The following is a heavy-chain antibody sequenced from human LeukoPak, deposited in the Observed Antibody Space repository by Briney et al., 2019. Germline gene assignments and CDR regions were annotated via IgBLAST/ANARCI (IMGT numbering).Heavy chain of an antibody. CDR1: GVTFSTYG. V-gene: IGHV3-21*01. CDR3: ARGSGTSAYSNFDY. Sequence: GGSLRLSCVVSGVTFSTYGMTWVRQAPGKGLEWVSTISRSSSSIYYADSVKGRFTISRDDAKNSLSLQMNSLTAEDTAVYYCARGSGTSAYSNFDYWAREPWSPSPQ. D-gene: IGHD3-22*01. CDR2: ISRSSSSI. J-gene: IGHJ4*02.